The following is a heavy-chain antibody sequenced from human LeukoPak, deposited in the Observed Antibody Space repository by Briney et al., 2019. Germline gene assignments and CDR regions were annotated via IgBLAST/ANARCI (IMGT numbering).Heavy chain of an antibody. Sequence: GGSLRLSCAASGFTFSNAWMSWVRQAPGKGLEWVARIRSKTDGGTTDYAAPVKGRFTISRDNPKNTLHLQMNSLRAEDTVVYICAKRGVVIRVILVGFHKEAYYFDSWGQGALVTVSS. V-gene: IGHV3-15*01. D-gene: IGHD3-22*01. CDR2: IRSKTDGGTT. CDR1: GFTFSNAW. CDR3: AKRGVVIRVILVGFHKEAYYFDS. J-gene: IGHJ4*02.